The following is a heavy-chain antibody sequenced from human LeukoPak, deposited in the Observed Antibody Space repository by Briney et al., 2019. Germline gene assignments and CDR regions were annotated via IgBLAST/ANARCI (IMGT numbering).Heavy chain of an antibody. Sequence: GGSLRLSCAASRFTFSSYGMHWVRQAPGKGLEWVAVISYDGSNKYYADSVKGRFTISRGNSKNTLYLQMNSLRAEDTAVYYCVSGPYTDYWGQGTLVTVSS. V-gene: IGHV3-30*03. CDR3: VSGPYTDY. D-gene: IGHD3-10*01. CDR2: ISYDGSNK. CDR1: RFTFSSYG. J-gene: IGHJ4*02.